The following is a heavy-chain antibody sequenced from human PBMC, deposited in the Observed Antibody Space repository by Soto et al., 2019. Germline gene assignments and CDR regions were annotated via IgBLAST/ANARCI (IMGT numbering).Heavy chain of an antibody. Sequence: QLQLQELGPGLVKPSETLSLTCTVSGGSISSISYYWGWIRQPPGKGLEWIGSIYYSGSTYYNPSLKSRVTISVDTSKNQFSLKLSSVTAADTAVYYCARHLSYGEHDYWGQGTLVTVSS. CDR2: IYYSGST. J-gene: IGHJ4*02. V-gene: IGHV4-39*01. D-gene: IGHD4-17*01. CDR3: ARHLSYGEHDY. CDR1: GGSISSISYY.